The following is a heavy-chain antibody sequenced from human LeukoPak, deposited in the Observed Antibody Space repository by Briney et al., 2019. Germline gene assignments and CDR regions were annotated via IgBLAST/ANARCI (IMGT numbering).Heavy chain of an antibody. D-gene: IGHD3/OR15-3a*01. V-gene: IGHV4-61*02. CDR1: GGSISSGSYY. CDR3: ARDLDSLAAFDI. CDR2: IYTSGST. J-gene: IGHJ3*02. Sequence: SETLSLTCTVSGGSISSGSYYWSWIRQPAGKGLEWIGRIYTSGSTNYNPSLKSRVTISVDTSKNQFSLKLSSVTAADTAVYYCARDLDSLAAFDIWGQGTMVTVSS.